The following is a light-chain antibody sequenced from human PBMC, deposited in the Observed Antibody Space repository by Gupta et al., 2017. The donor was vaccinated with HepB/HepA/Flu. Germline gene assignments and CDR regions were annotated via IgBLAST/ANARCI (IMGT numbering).Light chain of an antibody. CDR3: QQYHSPPYT. CDR1: QSVLYSSNNKNY. J-gene: IGKJ2*01. V-gene: IGKV4-1*01. Sequence: LVMTQSPDSLSVSLGERAPLYCKASQSVLYSSNNKNYLAWYQQKPGHPPKLLIYWASTRESGVPDRFSGSGSGTDFTLTISSLQAEDVAVYYCQQYHSPPYTFGQGTKLEIK. CDR2: WAS.